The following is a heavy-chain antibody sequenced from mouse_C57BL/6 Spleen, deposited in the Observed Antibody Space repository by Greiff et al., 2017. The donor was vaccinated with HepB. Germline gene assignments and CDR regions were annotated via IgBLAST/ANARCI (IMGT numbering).Heavy chain of an antibody. Sequence: QVHVKQPGAELVMPGASVKLSCKASGYTFTSYWMHWVKQRPGQGLEWIGEIDPSDSYTNYNQKFKGKSTLTVDKSSSTAYMQLSSLTSEDSAVYYCARGGLREYFDYWGQGTTLTVSS. CDR2: IDPSDSYT. V-gene: IGHV1-69*01. CDR3: ARGGLREYFDY. CDR1: GYTFTSYW. D-gene: IGHD2-4*01. J-gene: IGHJ2*01.